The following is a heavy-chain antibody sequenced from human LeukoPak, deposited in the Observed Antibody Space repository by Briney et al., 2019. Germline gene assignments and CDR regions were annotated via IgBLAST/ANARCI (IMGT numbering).Heavy chain of an antibody. CDR2: INPNSGGT. CDR3: ARELELRIDY. J-gene: IGHJ4*02. V-gene: IGHV1-2*02. CDR1: GGTFSSYA. Sequence: ASVKVSCKASGGTFSSYAISWVRQAPGQGLEWMGWINPNSGGTNYAQKFQGRVTMTRDTSISTAYMELSRLRSDDTAVYYCARELELRIDYWGQGTLVTVSS. D-gene: IGHD1-7*01.